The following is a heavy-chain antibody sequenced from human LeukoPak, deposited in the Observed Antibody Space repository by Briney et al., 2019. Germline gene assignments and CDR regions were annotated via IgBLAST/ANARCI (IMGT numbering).Heavy chain of an antibody. V-gene: IGHV3-48*04. Sequence: GGSLRLSCAASGFTFNIYSMTWVRQAPGKGLQWVSYIDPGSRTIYYADSVKGRFTISRDNAKNSLYLQMDSLRAEDTAIYYCARVIGSYGDSAYWGQGTLVTVSS. J-gene: IGHJ4*02. CDR2: IDPGSRTI. CDR1: GFTFNIYS. D-gene: IGHD3-16*01. CDR3: ARVIGSYGDSAY.